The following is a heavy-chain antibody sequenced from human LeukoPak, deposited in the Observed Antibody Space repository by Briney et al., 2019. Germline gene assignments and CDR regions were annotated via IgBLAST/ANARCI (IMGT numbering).Heavy chain of an antibody. D-gene: IGHD1-26*01. CDR2: IYYSGST. CDR3: ARKGRVKGWELQGALFDY. Sequence: PSETLSLTCTVSGGSISSYYWSWIRQPPGKGLEWIGSIYYSGSTYYNPSLKSRVTISVDTSKNQFSLKLSSVTAADTAVYYCARKGRVKGWELQGALFDYWGQGTLVTVPS. CDR1: GGSISSYY. J-gene: IGHJ4*02. V-gene: IGHV4-59*12.